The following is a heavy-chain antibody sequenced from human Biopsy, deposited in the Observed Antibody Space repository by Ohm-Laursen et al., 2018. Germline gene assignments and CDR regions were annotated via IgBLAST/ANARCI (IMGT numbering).Heavy chain of an antibody. CDR1: GDSISSYY. CDR2: IYYTGST. J-gene: IGHJ2*01. CDR3: ARDRGYYSDRTVPGYFDL. D-gene: IGHD3-22*01. Sequence: SQTLSLTCTVSGDSISSYYWGWIRQPPGKGLEWIGYIYYTGSTVYNPALQSRVTISVDTSKNHFSLRLRSVTPADTAIYYCARDRGYYSDRTVPGYFDLWGRGTLVTVSS. V-gene: IGHV4-59*01.